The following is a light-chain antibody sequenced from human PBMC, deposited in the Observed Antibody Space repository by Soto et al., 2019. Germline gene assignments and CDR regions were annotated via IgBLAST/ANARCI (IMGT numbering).Light chain of an antibody. CDR2: TAS. CDR3: QQSYSPPFT. Sequence: DIQMTQSPSSLSASVGDRLTLTCRASRTISTFLNWYQQKPGTAPQLLITTASTLQSAVPSRSSGSVSVTEITLTIIRLQRGDSATYYCQQSYSPPFTFGAGTRVEI. J-gene: IGKJ3*01. V-gene: IGKV1-39*01. CDR1: RTISTF.